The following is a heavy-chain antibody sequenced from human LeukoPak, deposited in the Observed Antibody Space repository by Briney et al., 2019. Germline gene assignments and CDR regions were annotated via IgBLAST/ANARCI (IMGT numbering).Heavy chain of an antibody. Sequence: KPSETLSLTCRVSGVSISSGSNYWGWIRQPPGKTLEWIGSIYSSGSTYYNSSLKSRVTISVDTSKNQFSLKLSSVTAADTAVYYCARQGGSTVVILTPPSWFDPWGQGTLVTVSS. V-gene: IGHV4-39*01. CDR2: IYSSGST. J-gene: IGHJ5*02. D-gene: IGHD4-23*01. CDR1: GVSISSGSNY. CDR3: ARQGGSTVVILTPPSWFDP.